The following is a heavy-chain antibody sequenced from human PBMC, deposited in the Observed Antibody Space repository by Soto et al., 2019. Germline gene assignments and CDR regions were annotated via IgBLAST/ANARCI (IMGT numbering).Heavy chain of an antibody. J-gene: IGHJ4*02. Sequence: AGGSLRLSCAASGFTFSSYGMHWVRQAPGKGLEWVAVISYDGSNKYYADSVKGRFTISRDNSKNTLYLQMNSLRAEDTAVYYCAKVLGVGFDYWGQGTLVTVSS. CDR3: AKVLGVGFDY. CDR2: ISYDGSNK. D-gene: IGHD2-15*01. V-gene: IGHV3-30*18. CDR1: GFTFSSYG.